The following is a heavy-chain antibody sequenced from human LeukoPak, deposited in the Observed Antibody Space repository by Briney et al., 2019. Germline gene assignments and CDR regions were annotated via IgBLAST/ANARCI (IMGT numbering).Heavy chain of an antibody. CDR1: GFTFSSYT. CDR3: AKEWTSMTYFDY. V-gene: IGHV3-23*01. CDR2: ISGSAGST. J-gene: IGHJ4*02. D-gene: IGHD2/OR15-2a*01. Sequence: GGSLRLSCAASGFTFSSYTMSWVRQAPGKGLEWVSAISGSAGSTHYADSVKGRFTISRDNSKNTLYLQMNRLRAEDTAVYYCAKEWTSMTYFDYWGQGTLVTVSS.